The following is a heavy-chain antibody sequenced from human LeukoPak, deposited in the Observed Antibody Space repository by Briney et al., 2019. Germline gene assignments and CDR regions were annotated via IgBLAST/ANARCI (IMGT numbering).Heavy chain of an antibody. CDR1: GFTFSTYA. J-gene: IGHJ1*01. D-gene: IGHD1-26*01. Sequence: GRSLRLSCAASGFTFSTYAMHWVRQAPGKGLEWVAIISYDGSNNFYADSVKDRFTISRDNSKNTLHLQMNSLRAEDTAVYYCARGRGSYLLRDAEYFQYWGQGTLVTVSS. V-gene: IGHV3-30-3*01. CDR3: ARGRGSYLLRDAEYFQY. CDR2: ISYDGSNN.